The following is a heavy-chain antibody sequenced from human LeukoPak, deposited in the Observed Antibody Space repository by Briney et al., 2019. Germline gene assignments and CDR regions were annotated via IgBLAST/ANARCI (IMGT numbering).Heavy chain of an antibody. V-gene: IGHV3-7*01. CDR3: ARVGYSSGWYSPYFDY. Sequence: GGSLRLSCAASGFTFSRYWMSWVRQAPGKGLEWVANIKEETYYVDSVKGRFTISRDNPKNSLYLQMNSLRAEDTAVYYCARVGYSSGWYSPYFDYWGQGTLVTVSS. CDR1: GFTFSRYW. J-gene: IGHJ4*02. CDR2: IKEET. D-gene: IGHD6-19*01.